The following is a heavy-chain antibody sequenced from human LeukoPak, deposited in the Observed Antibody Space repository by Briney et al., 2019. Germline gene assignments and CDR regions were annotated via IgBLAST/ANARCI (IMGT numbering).Heavy chain of an antibody. CDR3: ARRGSSSRLDY. Sequence: GRSLRLSCAASGFTFSSYAMHWVRQAPGKGLEWVAVISYAGSNKYYADSVKGRFTISRDNSKNTLYLQMNSLRAEDTAVYYCARRGSSSRLDYWGQGTLVTVSS. CDR2: ISYAGSNK. J-gene: IGHJ4*02. CDR1: GFTFSSYA. D-gene: IGHD6-6*01. V-gene: IGHV3-30-3*01.